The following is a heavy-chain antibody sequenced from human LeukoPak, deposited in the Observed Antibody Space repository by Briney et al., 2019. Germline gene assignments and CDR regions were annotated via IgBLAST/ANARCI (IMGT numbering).Heavy chain of an antibody. CDR3: ARDNYYDSSATGDY. J-gene: IGHJ4*02. Sequence: GGSLRLSCAASGFTFSSYAMSWVRQAPGKGLEWVSAISGSGGSTYYADSVKGRFTISRDNSKNTLYLQMNSLRAEDTAVYYCARDNYYDSSATGDYWGQGTLVTVSS. CDR1: GFTFSSYA. D-gene: IGHD3-22*01. V-gene: IGHV3-23*01. CDR2: ISGSGGST.